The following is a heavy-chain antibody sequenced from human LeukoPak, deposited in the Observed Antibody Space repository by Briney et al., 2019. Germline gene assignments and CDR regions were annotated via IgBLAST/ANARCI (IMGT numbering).Heavy chain of an antibody. CDR3: VRITIFVDYFDY. D-gene: IGHD3-3*01. Sequence: ASVKVSCKASGYTFTRYTISWVRQAPGQGLEWMGWISAHNGNTSYAQKLQGRVTMTTDTSTSTAYMGLRSLRSDDTAVYFCVRITIFVDYFDYWGQGTLVTVSS. V-gene: IGHV1-18*01. CDR1: GYTFTRYT. J-gene: IGHJ4*02. CDR2: ISAHNGNT.